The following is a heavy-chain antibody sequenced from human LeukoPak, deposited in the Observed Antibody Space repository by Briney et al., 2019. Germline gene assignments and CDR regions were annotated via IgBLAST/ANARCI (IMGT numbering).Heavy chain of an antibody. J-gene: IGHJ6*02. CDR1: GFTFGDYA. CDR3: TRGGHEDFYYGMDV. V-gene: IGHV3-49*04. Sequence: GGSLRLSCTASGFTFGDYAVNWVRQAPGKGLEWVGFLRGNAYGGTTEYAASVKGRFTISRDDSKSIAYLQMNNLKTEDTALYYCTRGGHEDFYYGMDVWGQGTTVTVSS. CDR2: LRGNAYGGTT.